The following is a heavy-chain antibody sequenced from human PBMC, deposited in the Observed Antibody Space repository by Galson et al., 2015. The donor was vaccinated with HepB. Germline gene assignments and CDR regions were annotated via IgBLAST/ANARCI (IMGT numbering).Heavy chain of an antibody. D-gene: IGHD3-10*02. J-gene: IGHJ5*02. Sequence: TLSLTCTVSGGSISGGGYYWSWIRQHPGKGLEWIGYIYYSGSTYYNPSLKSRVTISVDTSKNQFSLKLSSVTAADTAVYYCARKRYYVGPFDPWGQGTLVTVSS. CDR3: ARKRYYVGPFDP. CDR2: IYYSGST. CDR1: GGSISGGGYY. V-gene: IGHV4-31*03.